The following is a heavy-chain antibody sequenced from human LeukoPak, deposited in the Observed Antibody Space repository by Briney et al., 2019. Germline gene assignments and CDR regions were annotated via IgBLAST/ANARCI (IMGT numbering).Heavy chain of an antibody. V-gene: IGHV4-38-2*01. Sequence: SETLSLTCAVSGYSISSGYYWGWIRQPPGKGLEWIGSIYHSGSTYYNPSLKSRVTISVDTSKNQFSLKLSSVTAADTAVYYCARGVRGCSSTSCNTRVDYWGQGTLVTVSS. J-gene: IGHJ4*02. CDR3: ARGVRGCSSTSCNTRVDY. D-gene: IGHD2-2*01. CDR2: IYHSGST. CDR1: GYSISSGYY.